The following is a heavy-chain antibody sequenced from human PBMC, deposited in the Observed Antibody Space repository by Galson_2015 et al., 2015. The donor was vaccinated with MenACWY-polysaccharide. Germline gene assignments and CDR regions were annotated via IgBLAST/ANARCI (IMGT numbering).Heavy chain of an antibody. CDR2: ITPTGDPK. Sequence: SLRLSCAASGFSFSSYSMTWVRQAPGKGLEWLSYITPTGDPKMYADSVKGRFTISRDNAKNSLHLQMNNLRAEDTAVYYCASRGVVTPYSLDYWGQGTLVSVSS. D-gene: IGHD2-15*01. CDR3: ASRGVVTPYSLDY. CDR1: GFSFSSYS. J-gene: IGHJ4*02. V-gene: IGHV3-48*01.